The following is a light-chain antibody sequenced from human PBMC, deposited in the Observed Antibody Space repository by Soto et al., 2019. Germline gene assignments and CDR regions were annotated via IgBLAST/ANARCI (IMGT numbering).Light chain of an antibody. CDR2: EGT. CDR3: CSCAGSNPYV. CDR1: SSDVATYDL. V-gene: IGLV2-23*01. J-gene: IGLJ1*01. Sequence: QSVLPQPASVSGSPGPSSTISCTGTSSDVATYDLVSWYQQHPGKPPKLRIYEGTKRPSGISNRFSGCKSGNTASLTISGLQAEDETDYYCCSCAGSNPYVFGTGSKVTVL.